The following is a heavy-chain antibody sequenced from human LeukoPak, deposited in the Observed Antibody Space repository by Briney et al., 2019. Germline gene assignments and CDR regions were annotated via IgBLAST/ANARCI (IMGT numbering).Heavy chain of an antibody. CDR1: GFTFSSYS. CDR3: AREIVGATPSFDY. Sequence: GGSLRLSCAASGFTFSSYSMNWVRQAPGKGLEWVSSISSSSSYIYYADSVKGRFTISRDNAKNSLYLQMNSLRAEDTAVYYCAREIVGATPSFDYWGQGTLVTVSS. CDR2: ISSSSSYI. V-gene: IGHV3-21*01. J-gene: IGHJ4*02. D-gene: IGHD1-26*01.